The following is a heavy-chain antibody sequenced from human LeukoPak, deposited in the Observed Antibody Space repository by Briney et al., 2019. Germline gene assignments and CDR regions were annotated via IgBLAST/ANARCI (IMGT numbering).Heavy chain of an antibody. Sequence: KSSETLSLTCTVSGGSIGSGSYYWSWIRQPAGKGLEWIGRIYTSGSTNYNPSLKSRVTISVDTSKNQFSLKLSSVTAADTAVYYCARDLDDYYDSSEHWFDPWGQGTLVTVSS. J-gene: IGHJ5*02. CDR3: ARDLDDYYDSSEHWFDP. V-gene: IGHV4-61*02. D-gene: IGHD3-22*01. CDR2: IYTSGST. CDR1: GGSIGSGSYY.